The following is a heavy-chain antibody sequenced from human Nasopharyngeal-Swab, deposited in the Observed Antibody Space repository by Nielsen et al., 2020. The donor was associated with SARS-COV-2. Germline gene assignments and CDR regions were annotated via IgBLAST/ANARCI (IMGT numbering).Heavy chain of an antibody. J-gene: IGHJ6*02. Sequence: VRQAPGKGLEWVSAISGSGGSTYYADSVKGRFTISRDNSKNTLYLQMNSLRAEDTAVYYCGKVPSSSWYVDYYYGMDVWGQGTTVTVSS. D-gene: IGHD6-13*01. V-gene: IGHV3-23*01. CDR2: ISGSGGST. CDR3: GKVPSSSWYVDYYYGMDV.